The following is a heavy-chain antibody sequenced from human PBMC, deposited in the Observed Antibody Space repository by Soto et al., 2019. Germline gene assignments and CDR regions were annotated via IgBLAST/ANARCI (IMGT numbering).Heavy chain of an antibody. D-gene: IGHD1-1*01. CDR2: IYPRDSDT. J-gene: IGHJ6*02. V-gene: IGHV5-51*01. Sequence: PGESLKISCEASGYNFITYWIGWVRQMPGKGLEWMGIIYPRDSDTKYNPSFQGQVTISVDTSISTAYLQLSSLRASDTAMYYCARHSMEGDYYYGMDVWGQGTTVTVSS. CDR1: GYNFITYW. CDR3: ARHSMEGDYYYGMDV.